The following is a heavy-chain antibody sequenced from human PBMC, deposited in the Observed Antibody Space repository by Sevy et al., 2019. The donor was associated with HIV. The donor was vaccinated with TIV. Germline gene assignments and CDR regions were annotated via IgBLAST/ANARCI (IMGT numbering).Heavy chain of an antibody. D-gene: IGHD3-3*01. CDR3: TTYNLLEWLVWDNWFDP. CDR2: IKSKTDGGTT. CDR1: GFTFSNAW. Sequence: GGSLRLSCAASGFTFSNAWMSWVRQAPGKGLEWVGRIKSKTDGGTTDYAAPVKGRFTISRDDSKNTQYLQMNSLKTEDTAVEYCTTYNLLEWLVWDNWFDPWGQGTLVTVSS. V-gene: IGHV3-15*01. J-gene: IGHJ5*02.